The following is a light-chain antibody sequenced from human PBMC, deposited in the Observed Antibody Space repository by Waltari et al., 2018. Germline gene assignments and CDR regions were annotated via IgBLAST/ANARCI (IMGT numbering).Light chain of an antibody. Sequence: DIVMTQTPLSLPVTLGEPASISCRSSQSLLDSEDGNTYLEWYLQKPGQSPQLLIYEVSNRASGVPDRFSGSGSDTDFTLKISRVEAEDVGVYYRMQALEFPLTFGGGTKVEIK. CDR3: MQALEFPLT. CDR1: QSLLDSEDGNTY. J-gene: IGKJ4*01. CDR2: EVS. V-gene: IGKV2-40*01.